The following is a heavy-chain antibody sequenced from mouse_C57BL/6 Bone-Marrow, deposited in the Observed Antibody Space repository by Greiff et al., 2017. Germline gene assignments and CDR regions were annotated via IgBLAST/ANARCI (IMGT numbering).Heavy chain of an antibody. D-gene: IGHD2-1*01. V-gene: IGHV1-64*01. Sequence: QVQLQQPGAELVKPGASVKLSCKASGYTFTSYWMHWVKQRPGQGLEWIGMIHPNSGSTNYNEKFKSKATLSVDKSSSTAYMRLSSLTSEDSAVYYSARRGMVTPYDYAMDYWGQGTSVTVSS. CDR1: GYTFTSYW. CDR3: ARRGMVTPYDYAMDY. J-gene: IGHJ4*01. CDR2: IHPNSGST.